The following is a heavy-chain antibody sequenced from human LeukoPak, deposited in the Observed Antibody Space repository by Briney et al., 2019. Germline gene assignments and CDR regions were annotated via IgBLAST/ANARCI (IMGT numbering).Heavy chain of an antibody. CDR1: GFTFSSYG. V-gene: IGHV3-23*01. Sequence: GGSLRLSCAASGFTFSSYGMSWVRQAPGKGLEWVSAISGSGGSTYYADSVKGRFTISRDNSKNTLYLQMNSLRAEDTAVYYCAKDLRDGYNLGSFDYWGQGTLVTVSS. CDR3: AKDLRDGYNLGSFDY. D-gene: IGHD5-24*01. J-gene: IGHJ4*02. CDR2: ISGSGGST.